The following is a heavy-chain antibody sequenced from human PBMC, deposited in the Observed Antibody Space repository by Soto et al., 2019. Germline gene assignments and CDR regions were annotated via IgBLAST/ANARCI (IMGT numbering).Heavy chain of an antibody. D-gene: IGHD1-26*01. J-gene: IGHJ6*02. CDR2: IYYSGST. CDR1: GGSISSGGYY. V-gene: IGHV4-31*03. CDR3: ARVEATDYYGMDV. Sequence: SETLSLTCTVSGGSISSGGYYWSWIRQHPGKGLEWIGYIYYSGSTHYNPSLKSRVTISVDTSKNQFSLKLSSVTAADTAVYYCARVEATDYYGMDVWGQGTTVTVSS.